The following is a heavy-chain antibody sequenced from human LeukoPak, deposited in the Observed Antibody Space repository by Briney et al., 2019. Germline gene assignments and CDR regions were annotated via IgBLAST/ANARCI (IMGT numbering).Heavy chain of an antibody. D-gene: IGHD3-10*01. V-gene: IGHV3-23*01. CDR2: ISGSGGST. CDR3: ARCSYGSGRKLFEDGFDY. J-gene: IGHJ4*02. Sequence: GGSLRLSCAASGFTFSSYAMSWVRQAPGKGLEWVSAISGSGGSTYYADSVKGRFTISRDNSKNTLYLQMNSLRAEDTAVYYCARCSYGSGRKLFEDGFDYWGQGTLVTVSS. CDR1: GFTFSSYA.